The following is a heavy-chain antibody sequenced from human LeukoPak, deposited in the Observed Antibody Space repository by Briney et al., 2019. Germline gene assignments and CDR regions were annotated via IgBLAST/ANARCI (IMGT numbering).Heavy chain of an antibody. CDR3: ARGSGSRWAYYYYGMDV. D-gene: IGHD2-15*01. J-gene: IGHJ6*02. V-gene: IGHV4-59*01. CDR1: GGSISSYY. CDR2: IYYSGST. Sequence: SETLSLTCTVSGGSISSYYWSWIQQPPGKGLEWIGYIYYSGSTNYNPSLKSRVTISVDTSKNQFSLKLSSVTAADTAVYYCARGSGSRWAYYYYGMDVWGQGTTVTVSS.